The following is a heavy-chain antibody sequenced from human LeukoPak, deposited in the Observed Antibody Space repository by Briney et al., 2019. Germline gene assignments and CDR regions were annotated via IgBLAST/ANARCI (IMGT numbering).Heavy chain of an antibody. CDR1: GFTFSSYW. V-gene: IGHV3-74*01. CDR2: INNDGSGT. Sequence: GGSLRLSCAASGFTFSSYWMHWVRQAPGQGPVWVSRINNDGSGTTYADSVKGRFTISRDDAKNTLYLQMNSLRAEDTAVYYCVRGGESTWSWGQGTLVTVSS. CDR3: VRGGESTWS. D-gene: IGHD2-15*01. J-gene: IGHJ5*02.